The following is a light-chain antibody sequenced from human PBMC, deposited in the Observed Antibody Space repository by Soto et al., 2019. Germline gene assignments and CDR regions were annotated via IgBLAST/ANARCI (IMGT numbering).Light chain of an antibody. CDR1: QSLLYSSNNYNY. J-gene: IGKJ1*01. CDR3: QQYISTPRT. CDR2: WAS. Sequence: DIVMTQSPDFLALSLGERATVNCKSSQSLLYSSNNYNYLAWYQQKPGQPPKLLIYWASTRESRVPDRFSGSGSGTDFTLTISSLQAEDVAVYYCQQYISTPRTFGQGTKVEIK. V-gene: IGKV4-1*01.